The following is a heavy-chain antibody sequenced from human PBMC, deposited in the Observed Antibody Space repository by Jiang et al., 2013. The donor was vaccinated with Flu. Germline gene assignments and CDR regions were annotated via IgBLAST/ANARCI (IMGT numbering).Heavy chain of an antibody. CDR1: GGTFSSYA. J-gene: IGHJ4*02. CDR2: IIPILGIA. Sequence: SGAEVKKPGSSVKVSCKASGGTFSSYAISWVRQAPGQGLEWMGRIIPILGIANYAQKFQGRVTITADKSTSTAYMELSSLRSEDTAVYYCARDFAEDYYDSSGYYYYWGQGTLVTVSS. V-gene: IGHV1-69*04. D-gene: IGHD3-22*01. CDR3: ARDFAEDYYDSSGYYYY.